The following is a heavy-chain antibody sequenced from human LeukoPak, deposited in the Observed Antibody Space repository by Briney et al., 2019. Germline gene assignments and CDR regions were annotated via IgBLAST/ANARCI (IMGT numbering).Heavy chain of an antibody. CDR2: ISSSSTI. Sequence: AGGSLRLSCAASGFTFSSYSMNWVRQAPGKGLEWVSYISSSSTIYHADSVKGRFTISRDNAKKSLYLQMNSLRAEDTAVYYCASSTPGGYDFKWGQGTLVTVSS. D-gene: IGHD5-12*01. J-gene: IGHJ4*02. V-gene: IGHV3-48*01. CDR3: ASSTPGGYDFK. CDR1: GFTFSSYS.